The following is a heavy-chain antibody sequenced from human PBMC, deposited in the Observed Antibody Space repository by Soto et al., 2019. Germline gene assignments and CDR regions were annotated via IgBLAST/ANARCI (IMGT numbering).Heavy chain of an antibody. CDR1: GYSLASYW. CDR2: IDPRDSYP. V-gene: IGHV5-10-1*01. D-gene: IGHD2-2*03. J-gene: IGHJ6*02. CDR3: AIHLDIVVDRYYYYYAMDV. Sequence: GESLKLSCKGSGYSLASYWISWVRQMPGKRLEWMGQIDPRDSYPHYSPSFQGHVTSSPDKSIGTAYLQWSSLKASETAMDYCAIHLDIVVDRYYYYYAMDVWGQGTKVPVSS.